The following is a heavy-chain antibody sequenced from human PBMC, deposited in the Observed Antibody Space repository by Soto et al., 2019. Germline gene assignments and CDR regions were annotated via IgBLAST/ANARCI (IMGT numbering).Heavy chain of an antibody. Sequence: EVQLVESGGGLVKPGGSLRLSCAASGFTFSSYSMNWVRQAPGKGLEWVSSISSSSSYIYYVDSVKGRFPISRDNAKNSLYLQMNSLRAEDTAVYYCAILSYGDYDDAFDIWGQGTMVTVSS. V-gene: IGHV3-21*01. D-gene: IGHD4-17*01. CDR3: AILSYGDYDDAFDI. CDR1: GFTFSSYS. J-gene: IGHJ3*02. CDR2: ISSSSSYI.